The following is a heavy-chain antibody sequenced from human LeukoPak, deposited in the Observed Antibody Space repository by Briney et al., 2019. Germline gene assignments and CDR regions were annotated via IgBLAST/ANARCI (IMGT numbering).Heavy chain of an antibody. Sequence: EGSLRLSCAASGFTFSDYYMSWIRQAPGKGLEWVSYISSSGSTIYYADSVKGRFTISRDNVKNSLYLQMNSLRAEDTAVYYCARAHIVATIWGAFDIWGQGTMVTVSS. J-gene: IGHJ3*02. D-gene: IGHD5-12*01. CDR1: GFTFSDYY. CDR3: ARAHIVATIWGAFDI. CDR2: ISSSGSTI. V-gene: IGHV3-11*01.